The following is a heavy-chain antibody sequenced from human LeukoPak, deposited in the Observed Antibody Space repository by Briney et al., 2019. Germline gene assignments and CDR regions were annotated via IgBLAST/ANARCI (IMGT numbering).Heavy chain of an antibody. D-gene: IGHD3-10*01. CDR3: ARENVITFDY. Sequence: GGSLRLSCAASGFTFNNYAMSWVRQAPGKGLEWVSSISGSGGNTYYADSVKGRFTISRDNSRNTLYLQMNSLRAEDTAVYYCARENVITFDYWGQGTLVTVSS. J-gene: IGHJ4*02. V-gene: IGHV3-23*01. CDR1: GFTFNNYA. CDR2: ISGSGGNT.